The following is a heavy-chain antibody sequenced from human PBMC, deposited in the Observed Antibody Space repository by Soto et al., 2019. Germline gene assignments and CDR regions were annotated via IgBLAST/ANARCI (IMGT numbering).Heavy chain of an antibody. J-gene: IGHJ4*02. CDR1: GYSFSTYW. V-gene: IGHV5-51*01. CDR3: ARHVVAARQFDY. CDR2: IYPRDSDT. D-gene: IGHD6-6*01. Sequence: PGESLKISCKGSGYSFSTYWIGWVRQMPGKGLEWMGIIYPRDSDTRYSPSFQGQVTISADKSITTAYLQWSSLKASDTAMYYCARHVVAARQFDYWGQGTLVTVS.